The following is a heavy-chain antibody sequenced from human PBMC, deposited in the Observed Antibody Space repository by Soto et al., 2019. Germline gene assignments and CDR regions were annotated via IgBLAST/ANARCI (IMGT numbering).Heavy chain of an antibody. Sequence: EVQLLASGGGLVQPGGSLRLSCAASGFTFSSYAMSWVRQVPGKGLEWVSAISGSGGSTYYADSVNGRFTISRDNSKNTLYLQMNSLRAEDTAVYYCAKDGGYYYDSSGYYPFDYWGQGTLVTVSS. CDR3: AKDGGYYYDSSGYYPFDY. CDR2: ISGSGGST. D-gene: IGHD3-22*01. CDR1: GFTFSSYA. J-gene: IGHJ4*02. V-gene: IGHV3-23*01.